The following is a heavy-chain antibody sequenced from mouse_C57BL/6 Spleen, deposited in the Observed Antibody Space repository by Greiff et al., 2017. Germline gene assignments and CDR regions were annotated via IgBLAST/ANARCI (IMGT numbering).Heavy chain of an antibody. Sequence: VLLVESGAELARPGASVKLSCKASGYTFTSYGISWVKQRTGQGLEWIGEIYPRSGNTYYNEKFKGKATLTADKSSSTAYMGLRSLTSEDSAVYFCARYTTTVVAGYWGQGTTLTVSS. D-gene: IGHD1-1*01. CDR1: GYTFTSYG. V-gene: IGHV1-81*01. J-gene: IGHJ2*01. CDR2: IYPRSGNT. CDR3: ARYTTTVVAGY.